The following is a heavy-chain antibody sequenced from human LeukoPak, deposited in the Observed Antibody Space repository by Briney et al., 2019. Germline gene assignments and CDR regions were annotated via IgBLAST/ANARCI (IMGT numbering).Heavy chain of an antibody. J-gene: IGHJ4*02. Sequence: GGSLRLSCTASGFTFSHYGIHWVRQAPGKGLEWVANIKQDGREKYYVDSVKGRFTISRDNAKNSLYLQTNSLRAVDTAVYYCARDLDPSSSPFPYYFDYWGQGTLVTVSS. V-gene: IGHV3-7*01. CDR3: ARDLDPSSSPFPYYFDY. CDR1: GFTFSHYG. D-gene: IGHD6-6*01. CDR2: IKQDGREK.